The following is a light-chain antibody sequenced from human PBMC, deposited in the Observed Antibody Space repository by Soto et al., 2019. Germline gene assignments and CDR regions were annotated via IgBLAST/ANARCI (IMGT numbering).Light chain of an antibody. CDR1: QRVLYSSNNKNY. CDR3: QQYYSRPLT. V-gene: IGKV4-1*01. CDR2: WAS. Sequence: DIVMTQSPDSLAVSLGERATINCKSSQRVLYSSNNKNYLAWYQQKPGQPPKLLIYWASTRKSGVPDRFSGSGSGTDFTLTISSLQAEDVAVYYCQQYYSRPLTFGPGTKVDIK. J-gene: IGKJ3*01.